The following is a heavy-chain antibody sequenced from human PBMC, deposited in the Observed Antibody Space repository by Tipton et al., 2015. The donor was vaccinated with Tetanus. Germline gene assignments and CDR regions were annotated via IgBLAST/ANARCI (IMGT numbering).Heavy chain of an antibody. Sequence: TLSLTCSVSGDSISSGGHYWGWIRQHPGKGLEWIGNIHYSGSTFYNPSLKSRVTISVDTSKNQFSLKLNSVTAADTAVYHCAREGAPRAFDIWGQGTMVTVSS. V-gene: IGHV4-31*03. J-gene: IGHJ3*02. CDR2: IHYSGST. CDR1: GDSISSGGHY. CDR3: AREGAPRAFDI.